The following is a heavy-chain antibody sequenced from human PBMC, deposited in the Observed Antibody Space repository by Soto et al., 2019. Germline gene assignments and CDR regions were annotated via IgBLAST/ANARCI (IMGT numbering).Heavy chain of an antibody. Sequence: PGGSLRLSCAASGFTFSDYYMSWIRQAPGKGLEWVSYISSSGSTIYYADSVKGRFTISRDNAKNSRYLQMNSLRAEDTAVYYCTGASGIARVFDYWGQGTLVTVSS. CDR1: GFTFSDYY. CDR3: TGASGIARVFDY. D-gene: IGHD6-13*01. J-gene: IGHJ4*02. V-gene: IGHV3-11*01. CDR2: ISSSGSTI.